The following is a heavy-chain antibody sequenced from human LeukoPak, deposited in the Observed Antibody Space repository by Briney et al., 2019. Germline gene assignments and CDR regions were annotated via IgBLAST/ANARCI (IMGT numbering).Heavy chain of an antibody. CDR1: GFTFKTYG. J-gene: IGHJ3*01. CDR3: ARDPNGAYIGAFDF. CDR2: ITGGGRT. V-gene: IGHV3-23*01. Sequence: PGGSLRLSCAASGFTFKTYGIMWVRQAQGQGLEWFSAITGGGRTYYADSVKGRFTISRDNSKNTLYLQMNSLRAEDTALYFCARDPNGAYIGAFDFLGQGTVVTVSS. D-gene: IGHD4-17*01.